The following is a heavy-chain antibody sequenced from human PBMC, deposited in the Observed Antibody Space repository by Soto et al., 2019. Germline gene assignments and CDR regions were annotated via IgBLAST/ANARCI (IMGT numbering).Heavy chain of an antibody. CDR3: ARELLCIAVACNWFDP. CDR1: GDSVSSNSAA. V-gene: IGHV6-1*01. D-gene: IGHD6-19*01. Sequence: PSQTLSLTCAIPGDSVSSNSAAWNWIRQSPSRGLEWLGRTYYRSKWYNDYAVSVKSRITINPDTSKNQFSLQLNSVTPEDTAVYYCARELLCIAVACNWFDPWGQGTLVTVSS. CDR2: TYYRSKWYN. J-gene: IGHJ5*02.